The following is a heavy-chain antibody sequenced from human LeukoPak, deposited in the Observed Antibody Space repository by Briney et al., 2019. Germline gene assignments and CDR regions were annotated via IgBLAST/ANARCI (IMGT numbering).Heavy chain of an antibody. CDR3: ARVSIVGAPDDY. Sequence: RASVKVSXKASGYTFTGYYMHWVRQAPGQGLEWMGWINPNSGGTNYAQKLQGRVTMTTDTSTSTAYMELRSLRSDDTAVYYCARVSIVGAPDDYWGLGTLVTVSS. CDR1: GYTFTGYY. J-gene: IGHJ4*02. D-gene: IGHD1-26*01. CDR2: INPNSGGT. V-gene: IGHV1-2*02.